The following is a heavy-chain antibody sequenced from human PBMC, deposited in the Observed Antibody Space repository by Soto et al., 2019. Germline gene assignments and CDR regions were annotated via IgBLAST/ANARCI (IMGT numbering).Heavy chain of an antibody. J-gene: IGHJ4*02. CDR2: IYYSGST. V-gene: IGHV4-59*01. CDR1: GGSISSYY. D-gene: IGHD4-4*01. Sequence: PSETLSLTCTVSGGSISSYYWSWIRQPPGKGLEWIGYIYYSGSTNYNPSLKSRVTISVDTSKDQFSLKLSSVTAADTAVYYCAAVNPPSNPFDYWGQGTLVTVSS. CDR3: AAVNPPSNPFDY.